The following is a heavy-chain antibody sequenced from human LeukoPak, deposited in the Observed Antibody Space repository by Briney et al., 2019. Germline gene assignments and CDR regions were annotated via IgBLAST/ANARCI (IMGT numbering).Heavy chain of an antibody. V-gene: IGHV4-59*01. J-gene: IGHJ6*02. CDR3: AREDFSYGLDV. CDR1: GGAINSYY. Sequence: SETLSLTCTVSGGAINSYYWSWIRQPPGKGLEWIGYIYNSGSTNYNPSLKSRVTIPVDTSKTHFSLKLSSVTAADTAVYYCAREDFSYGLDVWGQGTTVTVSS. CDR2: IYNSGST.